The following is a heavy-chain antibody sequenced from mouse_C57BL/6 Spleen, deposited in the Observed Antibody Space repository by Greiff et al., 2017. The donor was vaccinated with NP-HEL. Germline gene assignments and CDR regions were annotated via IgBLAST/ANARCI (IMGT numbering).Heavy chain of an antibody. D-gene: IGHD1-1*01. V-gene: IGHV1-82*01. J-gene: IGHJ3*01. CDR1: GYAFSSSW. CDR2: IYPGDGDT. Sequence: QVQLQQSGPELVKPGASVKISCKASGYAFSSSWMNWVKQRPGKGLEWIGRIYPGDGDTNYNGKFKGKATLTADKSSSTAYMQLSSLTSEDSAVYFWAREVYYYGSSWFAYWGQGTLVTVSA. CDR3: AREVYYYGSSWFAY.